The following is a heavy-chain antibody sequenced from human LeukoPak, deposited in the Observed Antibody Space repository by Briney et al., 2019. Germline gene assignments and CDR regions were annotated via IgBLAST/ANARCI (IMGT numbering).Heavy chain of an antibody. D-gene: IGHD3-16*01. Sequence: GGSLRLSCAASGFTFSSYEMNWVRQAPGKGLEWVSYISSSGSTIYYADSVKGRFTISRDNSKNTLYLQMNSLRAEDTAVYYCAKGGGGVLASWGQGTLVTVSS. J-gene: IGHJ4*02. CDR2: ISSSGSTI. CDR1: GFTFSSYE. CDR3: AKGGGGVLAS. V-gene: IGHV3-48*03.